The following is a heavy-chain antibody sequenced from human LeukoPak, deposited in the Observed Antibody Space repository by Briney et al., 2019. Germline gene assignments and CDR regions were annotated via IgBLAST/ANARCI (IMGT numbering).Heavy chain of an antibody. D-gene: IGHD2-2*01. CDR2: ISSSGSSI. J-gene: IGHJ6*02. CDR3: ASCASVSCYPVYYYYGMDV. CDR1: GFSFSSYE. Sequence: GGSLRLSCAASGFSFSSYEMNWVRQAPGKGLEWVSCISSSGSSIYYAESVEGRFTISRDIAKNSLYLQMNSLRAEDTAVYYCASCASVSCYPVYYYYGMDVWGQGTTVTVSS. V-gene: IGHV3-48*03.